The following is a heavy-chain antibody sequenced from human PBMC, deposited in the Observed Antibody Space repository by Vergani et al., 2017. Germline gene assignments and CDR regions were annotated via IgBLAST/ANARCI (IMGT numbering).Heavy chain of an antibody. D-gene: IGHD4-17*01. Sequence: QVQLQESGPGLVKPSETLSLTCTVSGGSISSYYWSWIRQPPGKGLEWLGYIYYSGSTNYNPSLKSRVTISVDTSKNQFALKLSPVTAADTAVYYCARASTVTTTAFDYWGQGTLVTVSS. CDR2: IYYSGST. J-gene: IGHJ4*02. CDR3: ARASTVTTTAFDY. V-gene: IGHV4-59*01. CDR1: GGSISSYY.